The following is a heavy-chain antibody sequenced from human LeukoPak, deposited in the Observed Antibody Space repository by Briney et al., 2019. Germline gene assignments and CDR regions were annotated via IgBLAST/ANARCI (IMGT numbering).Heavy chain of an antibody. J-gene: IGHJ4*02. CDR1: AFTISSHS. V-gene: IGHV4-34*01. D-gene: IGHD3-22*01. Sequence: GSLRLSCVVSAFTISSHSMNWVRQAPGKGLEWIGEINHSGSTNYNPSLKSRVTISVDTSKNQFSLKLSSVTAADTAVYYCARGPRGYDSSGYYSAGAYFDYWGQGTLVTVSS. CDR2: INHSGST. CDR3: ARGPRGYDSSGYYSAGAYFDY.